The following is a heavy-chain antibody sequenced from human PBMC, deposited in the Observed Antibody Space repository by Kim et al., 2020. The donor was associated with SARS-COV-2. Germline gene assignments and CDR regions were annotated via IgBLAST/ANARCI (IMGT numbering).Heavy chain of an antibody. J-gene: IGHJ4*02. V-gene: IGHV1-46*01. Sequence: GGSTTYAQKFQGRVTMTRDASTSTGYMELSSLRSEDTAVYYCARVPFDYWGQGTLVTVSS. CDR2: GGST. CDR3: ARVPFDY.